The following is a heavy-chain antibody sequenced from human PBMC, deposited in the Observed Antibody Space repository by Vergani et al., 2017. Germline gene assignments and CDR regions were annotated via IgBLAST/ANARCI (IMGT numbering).Heavy chain of an antibody. J-gene: IGHJ4*02. V-gene: IGHV4-39*01. CDR2: IYYSGST. CDR3: ARPYSSGWYYFDY. CDR1: GGSISSSSYY. D-gene: IGHD6-19*01. Sequence: QLQLQESGPGLVKPSETLSLTCTVSGGSISSSSYYWGWFRQPPGKGLEWIGSIYYSGSTYYNPSLKSRVTISVDTSKNQFSLKLSSVTAADTAVYYCARPYSSGWYYFDYWGQGTLVTVSS.